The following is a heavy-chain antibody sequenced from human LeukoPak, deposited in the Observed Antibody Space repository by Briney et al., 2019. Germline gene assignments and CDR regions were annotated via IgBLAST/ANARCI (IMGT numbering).Heavy chain of an antibody. CDR2: MNPNSGNT. Sequence: ASVKVSCKASGYTFTSYDINWVRQATGQGLEWMGWMNPNSGNTGCAQKFQGRVTMTRNTSISTAYMELSSLRSEDTAVYYCARARSGLLWFGELLFLFDYWGQGTLVTVSS. V-gene: IGHV1-8*01. CDR1: GYTFTSYD. D-gene: IGHD3-10*01. CDR3: ARARSGLLWFGELLFLFDY. J-gene: IGHJ4*02.